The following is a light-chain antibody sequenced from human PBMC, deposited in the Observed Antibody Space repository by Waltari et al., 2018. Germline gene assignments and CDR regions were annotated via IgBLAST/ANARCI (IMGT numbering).Light chain of an antibody. V-gene: IGKV2-30*02. CDR2: MVS. CDR1: ESLVHTDGNNY. J-gene: IGKJ1*01. CDR3: MQSTLWAPCT. Sequence: DVVMTQSPLSLPVTLGQPASISCRSSESLVHTDGNNYLHWFQQRPGQSPRRLIYMVSQRDFGVPDRFSGSGSGSDVTLKISRVDAEYVAIYYCMQSTLWAPCTLDQGTKVAIK.